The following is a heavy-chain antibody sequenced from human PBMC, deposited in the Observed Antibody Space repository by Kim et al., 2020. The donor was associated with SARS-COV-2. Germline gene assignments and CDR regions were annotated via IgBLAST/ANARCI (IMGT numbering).Heavy chain of an antibody. CDR3: ARGYCSGGSCNAYFDY. Sequence: SVKGRFTISRDNAKNSLYLQMNSLRAEDTAVYYCARGYCSGGSCNAYFDYWGQGTLVTVSS. V-gene: IGHV3-21*01. D-gene: IGHD2-15*01. J-gene: IGHJ4*02.